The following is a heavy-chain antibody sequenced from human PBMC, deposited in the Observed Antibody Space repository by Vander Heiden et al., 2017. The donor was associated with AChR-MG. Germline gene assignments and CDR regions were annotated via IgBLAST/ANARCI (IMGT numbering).Heavy chain of an antibody. Sequence: QVQLVQSGAEGKKPGSSVKVSSKASGATFSSYSISGVRQAPGQGLEWMGRITPILGIANYAQKFQGRVTITADKSTSTAYMELSSLRSEDTAVYYCASGITVIGTNYWGQGTLVTVSS. D-gene: IGHD6-13*01. CDR1: GATFSSYS. CDR3: ASGITVIGTNY. CDR2: ITPILGIA. J-gene: IGHJ4*02. V-gene: IGHV1-69*02.